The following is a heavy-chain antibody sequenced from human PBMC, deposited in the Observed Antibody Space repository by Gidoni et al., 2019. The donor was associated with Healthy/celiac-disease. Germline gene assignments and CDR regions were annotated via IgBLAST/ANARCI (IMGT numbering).Heavy chain of an antibody. J-gene: IGHJ4*02. CDR1: GGSISSGGYS. CDR2: IYYSGST. Sequence: QVQLQESGPGLVKPSQTLSLTCAVSGGSISSGGYSWSWIRQPPGKGLEWIGYIYYSGSTYYNPSLKSRVTISVDTSKNQFSLKLSSVTAADTAVYYCAREQYSYGSGGFDYWGQGTLVTVSS. D-gene: IGHD5-18*01. CDR3: AREQYSYGSGGFDY. V-gene: IGHV4-30-4*07.